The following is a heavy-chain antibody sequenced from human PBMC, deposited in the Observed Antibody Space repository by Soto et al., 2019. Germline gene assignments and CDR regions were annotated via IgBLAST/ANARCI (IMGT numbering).Heavy chain of an antibody. V-gene: IGHV4-38-2*01. CDR3: VRVYGRSSCFFDS. Sequence: SETLSLTCGVSGYSLTSGYHWGWIRQPPGKGLEWIGTIYHSGTTYYNPSLMSRVTMSVDTSKNQFSLKVTSSTAADTAVYFCVRVYGRSSCFFDSWGQGTLVTVSS. D-gene: IGHD6-6*01. CDR1: GYSLTSGYH. J-gene: IGHJ4*02. CDR2: IYHSGTT.